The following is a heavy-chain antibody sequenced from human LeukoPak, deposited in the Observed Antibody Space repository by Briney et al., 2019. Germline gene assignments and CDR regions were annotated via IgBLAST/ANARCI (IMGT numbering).Heavy chain of an antibody. Sequence: GGSLRLSCAASGFTFDSYAMSWVRQAPGKGLEWVSAVSRFGGTTYYADSAKGRFTISRDNSKNTLYLQMNSLRAEDTAVYYCAKVWRMVAAAFPDYWGQGTLVTVSS. D-gene: IGHD6-13*01. J-gene: IGHJ4*02. CDR1: GFTFDSYA. V-gene: IGHV3-23*01. CDR2: VSRFGGTT. CDR3: AKVWRMVAAAFPDY.